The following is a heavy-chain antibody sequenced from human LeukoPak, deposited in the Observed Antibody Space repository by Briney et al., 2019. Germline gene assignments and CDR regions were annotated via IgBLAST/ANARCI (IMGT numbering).Heavy chain of an antibody. CDR1: GGSFSGYY. D-gene: IGHD5-24*01. J-gene: IGHJ4*02. CDR2: IHHIGST. Sequence: SETLSLTCAVYGGSFSGYYWSWIRQPPGKGLEWIGEIHHIGSTNYNPSLKSRVTISVDTSKNQFSLKLSSVTAADTAVYYCARSRGWLQSHPLGYWGQGTLVTVSS. V-gene: IGHV4-34*01. CDR3: ARSRGWLQSHPLGY.